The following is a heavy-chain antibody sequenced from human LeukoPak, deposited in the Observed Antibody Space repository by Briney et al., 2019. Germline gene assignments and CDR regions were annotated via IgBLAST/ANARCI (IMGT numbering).Heavy chain of an antibody. Sequence: GGSLRLSCAASGFTVSSNYMSWVRQAPGKGLEWVSAISGSGGSTYYADSVKGRFTISRDNSKNTLYLQMNSLRAEDTAVYYCAKGHYDSSGHNYFDYWGQGTLVTVSS. J-gene: IGHJ4*02. V-gene: IGHV3-23*01. D-gene: IGHD3-22*01. CDR1: GFTVSSNY. CDR3: AKGHYDSSGHNYFDY. CDR2: ISGSGGST.